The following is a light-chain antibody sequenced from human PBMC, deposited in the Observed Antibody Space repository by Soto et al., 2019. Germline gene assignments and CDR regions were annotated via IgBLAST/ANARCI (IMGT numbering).Light chain of an antibody. Sequence: EIVLTQSPGTLSLSPGERATLSCRASQSVSSSYLAWYQQKPGQAPRLLIYGASNRATGIPDMFSGSGSGTDFTLTIIRRQPEDFAVYYCQQYGSSVRTFGQGTKVEIK. CDR1: QSVSSSY. CDR3: QQYGSSVRT. CDR2: GAS. V-gene: IGKV3-20*01. J-gene: IGKJ1*01.